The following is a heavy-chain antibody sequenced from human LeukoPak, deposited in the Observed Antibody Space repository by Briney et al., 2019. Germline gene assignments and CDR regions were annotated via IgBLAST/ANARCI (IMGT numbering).Heavy chain of an antibody. CDR1: GFTFSDYY. CDR2: ISSSGSTI. D-gene: IGHD3-22*01. CDR3: ARDGAPDYYDSSGSAFDI. Sequence: GGSLRLSCAASGFTFSDYYMSWIRQAPGEGLEWVSYISSSGSTIYYADSVKGRFTISRDNAKNSLYLQMNSLRAEDTAVYYCARDGAPDYYDSSGSAFDIWGQGTMVTVSS. V-gene: IGHV3-11*01. J-gene: IGHJ3*02.